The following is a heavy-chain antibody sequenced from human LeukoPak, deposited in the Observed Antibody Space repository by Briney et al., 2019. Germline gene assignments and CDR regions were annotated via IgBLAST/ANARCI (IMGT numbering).Heavy chain of an antibody. V-gene: IGHV3-30*02. CDR1: GFTFSSYG. CDR3: ARAGQQLVIMDY. D-gene: IGHD6-13*01. J-gene: IGHJ4*02. Sequence: GGSLRLSCAASGFTFSSYGMHWVRQAPGKGLEWVAFIRYDGSNKYYADSVKGRFTISRDNSKNTLYLQMNSLRAEDTAVYYCARAGQQLVIMDYWGQGTLVTVSS. CDR2: IRYDGSNK.